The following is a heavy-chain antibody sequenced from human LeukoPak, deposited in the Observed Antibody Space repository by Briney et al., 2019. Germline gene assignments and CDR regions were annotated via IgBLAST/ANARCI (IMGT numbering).Heavy chain of an antibody. V-gene: IGHV4-61*02. D-gene: IGHD3-10*01. Sequence: SQTLSLTCTVSGDSISSGSYYWSWIRQPAGKGLEWIGRIYSSGSTNYNPSLKSRVTISVDTSKNQFSLKLSSVTAADTAIYYCARAYVMVRGVLIGYWGQGTLVTVSS. CDR1: GDSISSGSYY. CDR3: ARAYVMVRGVLIGY. J-gene: IGHJ4*02. CDR2: IYSSGST.